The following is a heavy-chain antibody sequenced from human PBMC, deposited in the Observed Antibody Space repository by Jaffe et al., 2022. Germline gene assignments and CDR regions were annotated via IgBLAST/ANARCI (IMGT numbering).Heavy chain of an antibody. CDR3: ARDNRRADGYSYGRPYFDY. CDR2: INPSGGST. J-gene: IGHJ4*02. Sequence: QVQLVQSGAEVKKPGASVKVSCKASGYTFTSYYMHWVRQAPGQGLEWMGIINPSGGSTSYAQKFQGRVTMTRDTSTSTVYMELSSLRSEDTAVYYCARDNRRADGYSYGRPYFDYWGQGTLVTVSS. D-gene: IGHD5-18*01. V-gene: IGHV1-46*01. CDR1: GYTFTSYY.